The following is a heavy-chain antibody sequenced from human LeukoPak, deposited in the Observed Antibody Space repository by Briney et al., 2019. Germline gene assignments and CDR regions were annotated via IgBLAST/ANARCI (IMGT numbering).Heavy chain of an antibody. Sequence: PGGSLRLSCAASGFTFSSYNMNWVRQAPGKGLEWVSPISSSSSYMYYTDSVKGRFTISRDNAKNSLYLQMNSLRAEDTAVYYCARVTLTGYYAFDYWGQGTLVTVSS. CDR1: GFTFSSYN. D-gene: IGHD3-9*01. CDR3: ARVTLTGYYAFDY. J-gene: IGHJ4*02. V-gene: IGHV3-21*01. CDR2: ISSSSSYM.